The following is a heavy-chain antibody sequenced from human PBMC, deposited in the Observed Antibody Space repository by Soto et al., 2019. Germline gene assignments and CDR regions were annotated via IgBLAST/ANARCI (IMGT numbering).Heavy chain of an antibody. J-gene: IGHJ2*01. CDR1: GFTFSSYA. CDR3: AKVNYIVVVTAINFRYFDL. CDR2: ISGSGGST. V-gene: IGHV3-23*01. D-gene: IGHD2-21*02. Sequence: GGSLRLSCAASGFTFSSYAMSWVRQAPGKGLEWVSAISGSGGSTYYADSVKGRFTISRDNSKNTLYLQMNSLRAEDTAVYYCAKVNYIVVVTAINFRYFDLWGRGTLVTVSS.